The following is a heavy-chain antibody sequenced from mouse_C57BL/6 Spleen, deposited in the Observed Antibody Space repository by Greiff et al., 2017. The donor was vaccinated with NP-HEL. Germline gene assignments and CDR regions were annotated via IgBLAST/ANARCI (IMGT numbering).Heavy chain of an antibody. V-gene: IGHV1-80*01. J-gene: IGHJ1*03. CDR2: IYPGAGDA. D-gene: IGHD2-5*01. Sequence: QVQLQRSGAELVKPGASVKISCKASGYAFSSYWMNWVTQRPGKGLEWMGQIYPGAGDANYNGTFKGKATLTADKSSSTAYMQLSSLTSEDSAVYFCAKGRSNYDWYFDVWGTGTTVTVSS. CDR1: GYAFSSYW. CDR3: AKGRSNYDWYFDV.